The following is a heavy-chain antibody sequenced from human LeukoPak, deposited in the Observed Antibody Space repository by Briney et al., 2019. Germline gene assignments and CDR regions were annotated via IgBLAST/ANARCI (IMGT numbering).Heavy chain of an antibody. CDR1: GGSFSGYY. J-gene: IGHJ4*02. D-gene: IGHD5-24*01. V-gene: IGHV4-34*01. CDR2: INHSGST. CDR3: ARSRLHPIIFDY. Sequence: PSETLSLTCAVYGGSFSGYYWSWIRQPPGKGLEWIGEINHSGSTNYNPSLKSRVTISVDTSKTQFSLKLSSVTAADTAVYYCARSRLHPIIFDYWGQGTLVTVSS.